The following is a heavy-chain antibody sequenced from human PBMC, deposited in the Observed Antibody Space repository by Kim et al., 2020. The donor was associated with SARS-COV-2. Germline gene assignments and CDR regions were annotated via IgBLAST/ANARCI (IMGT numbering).Heavy chain of an antibody. CDR1: GYTFTSYA. D-gene: IGHD3-10*01. Sequence: ASVKVSCKASGYTFTSYAMHWVRQAPGQRLEWMGWINAGNGNTKYSQKFQGRVTITRDTSASTAYMELSSLRSEDTAVYYCARLLLWVGAGDWFDPWGQGTLVTVSS. J-gene: IGHJ5*02. CDR2: INAGNGNT. CDR3: ARLLLWVGAGDWFDP. V-gene: IGHV1-3*01.